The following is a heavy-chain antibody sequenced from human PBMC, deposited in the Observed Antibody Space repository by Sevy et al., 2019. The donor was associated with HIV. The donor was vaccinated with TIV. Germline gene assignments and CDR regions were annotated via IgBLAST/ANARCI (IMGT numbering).Heavy chain of an antibody. V-gene: IGHV3-33*01. CDR2: IWYDGSKK. D-gene: IGHD2-2*01. CDR3: AREGVPAAIGLDY. Sequence: GGYLSLSCAASGFTFSSYGMHWVRQAPGKGLEWVVTIWYDGSKKYYTDPVKGRLTISRDNSKNTLYMQMNSLRAEDTAVYFCAREGVPAAIGLDYWGQGTLVTVSS. J-gene: IGHJ4*02. CDR1: GFTFSSYG.